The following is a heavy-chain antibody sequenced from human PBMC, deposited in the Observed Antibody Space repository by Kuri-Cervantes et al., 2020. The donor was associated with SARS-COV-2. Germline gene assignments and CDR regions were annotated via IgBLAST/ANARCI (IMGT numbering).Heavy chain of an antibody. D-gene: IGHD3-9*01. V-gene: IGHV1-46*01. Sequence: SVKVSCKASGYTFTSYYMHWVRQAPGQGLEWMGIINPSGGSTSYAQKFQGRVTMNRDTSTSTVYMELSSLRSEDKAVYYCAREAGYYDMLLTPSYYYYYYYGMDVWGQGTTVTVSS. J-gene: IGHJ6*02. CDR1: GYTFTSYY. CDR2: INPSGGST. CDR3: AREAGYYDMLLTPSYYYYYYYGMDV.